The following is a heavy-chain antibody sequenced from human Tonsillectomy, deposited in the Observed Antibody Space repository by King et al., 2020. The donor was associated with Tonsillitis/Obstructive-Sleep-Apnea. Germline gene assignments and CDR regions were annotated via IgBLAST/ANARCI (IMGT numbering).Heavy chain of an antibody. Sequence: VQLVESGAEVKKPGESLKISCKGSGYSFTSYWIGWVRQMPGKGLEWMGIIYPGDSDTRYSPSFQGQVTISADKSISTAYLQWSSLKASDTAMYYCAKTSYYDSSGLDSFDIWGQGTMVTVSS. CDR3: AKTSYYDSSGLDSFDI. J-gene: IGHJ3*02. D-gene: IGHD3-22*01. CDR2: IYPGDSDT. V-gene: IGHV5-51*01. CDR1: GYSFTSYW.